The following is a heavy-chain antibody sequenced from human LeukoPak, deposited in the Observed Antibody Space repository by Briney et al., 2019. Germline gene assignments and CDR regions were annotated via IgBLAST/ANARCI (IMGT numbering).Heavy chain of an antibody. CDR2: INSDGSST. V-gene: IGHV3-74*01. CDR1: EFTFSSYW. D-gene: IGHD1-7*01. CDR3: ARGGLTGTTIPYFDY. J-gene: IGHJ4*02. Sequence: GGSLRLSCTASEFTFSSYWMHWVRQPPGKGLVWVSRINSDGSSTSYADAVKGRFTISRDNAKNTLYLRMHSLRAEDTAVYYCARGGLTGTTIPYFDYWGQGTLVTVSS.